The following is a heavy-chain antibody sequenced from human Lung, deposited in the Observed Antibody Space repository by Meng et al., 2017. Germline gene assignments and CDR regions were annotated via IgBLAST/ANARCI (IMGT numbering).Heavy chain of an antibody. V-gene: IGHV4-34*01. CDR2: INHSGST. CDR1: GGSFSDYY. Sequence: APTLLWGHGLFKPSETLSLTCVVSGGSFSDYYWSWIRQPPGKGLEWIGEINHSGSTNYNPSLESRATISVDTSQNNLSLKLSSVTAADSAVYYCARGPTTMAHDFDYWGQGTLVTVSS. J-gene: IGHJ4*02. CDR3: ARGPTTMAHDFDY. D-gene: IGHD4-11*01.